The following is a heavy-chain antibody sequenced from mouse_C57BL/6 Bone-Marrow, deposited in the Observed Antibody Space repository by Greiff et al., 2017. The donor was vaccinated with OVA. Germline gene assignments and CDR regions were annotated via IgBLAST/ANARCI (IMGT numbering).Heavy chain of an antibody. J-gene: IGHJ2*01. V-gene: IGHV1-52*01. Sequence: QVQLQQPGAELVRPGSSVKLSCKASGYTFTSYWLHWVKQRPIQGLEWIGNIDPSDSETHYNQKFKDKATLTVVKSSSTAYMQLSSLTSEDSAVYYCARWKGSNWDYWGQGTTLTVSS. CDR2: IDPSDSET. CDR1: GYTFTSYW. D-gene: IGHD2-5*01. CDR3: ARWKGSNWDY.